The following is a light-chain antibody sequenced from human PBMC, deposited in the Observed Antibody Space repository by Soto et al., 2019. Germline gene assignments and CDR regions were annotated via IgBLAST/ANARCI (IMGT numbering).Light chain of an antibody. Sequence: DIQMTQSPSSLSASVGDRVTITCQASQDIRHYLNWYQHKPGEAPKLLIYDASNLETGVPSRFSGGGSGTHFTLTISTLQPEDFSTYSCQQYDNLPLTFGGGTKV. J-gene: IGKJ4*01. CDR1: QDIRHY. CDR2: DAS. CDR3: QQYDNLPLT. V-gene: IGKV1-33*01.